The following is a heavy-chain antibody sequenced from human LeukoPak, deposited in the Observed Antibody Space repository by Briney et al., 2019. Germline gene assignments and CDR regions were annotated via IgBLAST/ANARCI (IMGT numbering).Heavy chain of an antibody. CDR2: INWDGDST. CDR3: AKGDRNGWYFDY. Sequence: GGSLRLSRAGTGYTFDDHGKSWVRQAPGKGLEWVAGINWDGDSTGYGDSVKGRFIISRDNAKNSLLLQMNSLRAEDTALYHCAKGDRNGWYFDYWGLGTLVTVSS. V-gene: IGHV3-20*01. D-gene: IGHD6-19*01. CDR1: GYTFDDHG. J-gene: IGHJ4*02.